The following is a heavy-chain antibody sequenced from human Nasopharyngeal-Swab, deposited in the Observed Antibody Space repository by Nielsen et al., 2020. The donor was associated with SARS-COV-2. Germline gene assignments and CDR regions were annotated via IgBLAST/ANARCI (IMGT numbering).Heavy chain of an antibody. D-gene: IGHD4-23*01. CDR2: ISAYNGNT. Sequence: SVKVSCKASGYTFTIYGITWVRQAPGQGLEWMGWISAYNGNTNYAQKLQGRVTMTTDTSTSTAYMELRSLRSDDTAVYYCAREVPPPGGNSKEVRYFDYWGQGTLVTVSS. CDR1: GYTFTIYG. V-gene: IGHV1-18*01. CDR3: AREVPPPGGNSKEVRYFDY. J-gene: IGHJ4*02.